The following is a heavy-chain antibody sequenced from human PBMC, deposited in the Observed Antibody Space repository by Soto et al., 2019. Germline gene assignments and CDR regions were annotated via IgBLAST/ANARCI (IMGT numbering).Heavy chain of an antibody. CDR3: ARAEGDNDAFDI. D-gene: IGHD2-21*02. J-gene: IGHJ3*02. V-gene: IGHV3-53*04. CDR1: GFTVSSNY. CDR2: IYSGGST. Sequence: LSLTCAASGFTVSSNYMSWVRQAPGKGLEWVSVIYSGGSTYYADSVKGRFTISRHNSKNTLYLQMNSLRAEDTAVYYCARAEGDNDAFDIWGQGTMVTVSS.